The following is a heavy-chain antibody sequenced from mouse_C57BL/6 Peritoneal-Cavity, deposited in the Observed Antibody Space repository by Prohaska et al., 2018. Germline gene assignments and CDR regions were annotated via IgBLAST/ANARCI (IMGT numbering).Heavy chain of an antibody. CDR2: MDPETGGT. V-gene: IGHV1-15*01. D-gene: IGHD2-4*01. CDR3: TRGRDYDGPYYAMDY. Sequence: QQSGAELVRPGASVTLSCKASGYTFTDYEMHWVKQTPVHGLEWIGAMDPETGGTAYNQKFKGKAILTADKSSSAAYMELRSLTSEDSAVYYCTRGRDYDGPYYAMDYWGQGTSVTVSS. CDR1: GYTFTDYE. J-gene: IGHJ4*01.